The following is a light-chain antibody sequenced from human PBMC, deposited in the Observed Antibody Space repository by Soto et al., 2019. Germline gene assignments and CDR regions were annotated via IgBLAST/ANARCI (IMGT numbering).Light chain of an antibody. CDR3: CSYPGSSILYV. V-gene: IGLV2-23*02. CDR1: SNYNL. J-gene: IGLJ1*01. Sequence: QSALPQPASVSGSPGQSITISCTGTSNYNLVSRYQQHPGKAPKLVIYEVSERPSGVSNRFSGSKSGNTASLTISGLQAEDEADYYCCSYPGSSILYVFGTGTKVTVL. CDR2: EVS.